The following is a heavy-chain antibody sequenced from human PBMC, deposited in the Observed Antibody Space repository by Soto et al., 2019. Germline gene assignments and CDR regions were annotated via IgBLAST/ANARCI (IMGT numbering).Heavy chain of an antibody. D-gene: IGHD6-19*01. CDR3: ARDTLAGSRWSWYATDV. CDR1: GYTFTGYY. Sequence: GASVRVSCKAAGYTFTGYYMHWVRQAPGQGLEWMGWINPNSGGTNYAQKFQGWVTMTRDTSISTAYMELSRLRSDDTAVYYCARDTLAGSRWSWYATDVPGPAPMLTLSS. J-gene: IGHJ6*02. CDR2: INPNSGGT. V-gene: IGHV1-2*04.